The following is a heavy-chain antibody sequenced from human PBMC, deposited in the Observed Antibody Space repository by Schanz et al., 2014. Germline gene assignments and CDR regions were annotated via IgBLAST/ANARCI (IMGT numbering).Heavy chain of an antibody. D-gene: IGHD3-10*01. V-gene: IGHV1-46*01. CDR1: GYTFTSDS. Sequence: QVQLVQSGAEVKKPGASVKVSCKASGYTFTSDSMHWVRQAPGQGLEWMGMINPSGGSTTYAQKFQGRVTMTRDTSTSTVYMELSSLRYEDTAVYFCTSEAHNHDGLRSYSNVWGQGTLGTVTS. J-gene: IGHJ4*02. CDR2: INPSGGST. CDR3: TSEAHNHDGLRSYSNV.